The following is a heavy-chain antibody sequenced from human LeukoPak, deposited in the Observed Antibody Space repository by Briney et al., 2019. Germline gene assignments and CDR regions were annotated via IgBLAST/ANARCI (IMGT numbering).Heavy chain of an antibody. J-gene: IGHJ6*02. CDR2: IYYSGST. V-gene: IGHV4-59*01. CDR1: GGSFSGYY. Sequence: SETLSLTCAVYGGSFSGYYWSWIRQPPGKGLEWIGYIYYSGSTNYNPSLKSRVTISVDTSKNQFSLKLSSVTAADTAVYYCARLYSGSRGYYGMDVWGQGTTVTVSS. D-gene: IGHD1-26*01. CDR3: ARLYSGSRGYYGMDV.